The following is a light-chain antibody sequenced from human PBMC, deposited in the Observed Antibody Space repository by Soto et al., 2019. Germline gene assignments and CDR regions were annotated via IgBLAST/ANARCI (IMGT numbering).Light chain of an antibody. V-gene: IGKV3-11*01. Sequence: EIVLTQSPATLSLSPGERATLSCRASQSVSSYLAWYQQKPGQAPRLLIYDASNRATGIPARFSGSGSGTDFTLTISSLEPADFAVYYCQQRSNFLFTFGPGTKVDIK. J-gene: IGKJ3*01. CDR1: QSVSSY. CDR3: QQRSNFLFT. CDR2: DAS.